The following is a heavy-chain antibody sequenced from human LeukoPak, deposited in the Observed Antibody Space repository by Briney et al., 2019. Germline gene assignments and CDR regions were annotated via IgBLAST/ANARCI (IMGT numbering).Heavy chain of an antibody. D-gene: IGHD3-22*01. CDR1: GGTFSSYA. CDR3: ASGTSHAHYYDSSGYLGY. V-gene: IGHV1-69*04. CDR2: IIPILGIA. J-gene: IGHJ4*02. Sequence: SVKVSCKASGGTFSSYAISWVRQAPGQGLEWMGRIIPILGIANYAQKFQGRVTITADKSTSTAYMELSSLRSEDTAVYYCASGTSHAHYYDSSGYLGYWGQGTLVTVSS.